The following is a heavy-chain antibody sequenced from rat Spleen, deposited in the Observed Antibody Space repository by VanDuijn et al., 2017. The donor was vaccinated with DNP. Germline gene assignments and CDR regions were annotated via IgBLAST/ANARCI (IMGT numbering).Heavy chain of an antibody. CDR1: GFTFSAYY. CDR2: IGSPAYAP. CDR3: ARHYFDY. Sequence: EVQLVESGGGLVQPGRSLKLSCAASGFTFSAYYMAWVRQAPAKGLEWVAYIGSPAYAPYHGDSVKGRFTISRDNAKSTLYLQMDSLRSEETATYYCARHYFDYWGQGVMVTVSS. J-gene: IGHJ2*01. V-gene: IGHV5S11*01.